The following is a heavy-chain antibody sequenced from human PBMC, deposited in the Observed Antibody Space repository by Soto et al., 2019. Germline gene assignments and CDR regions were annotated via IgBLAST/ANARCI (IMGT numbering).Heavy chain of an antibody. V-gene: IGHV3-23*01. D-gene: IGHD2-21*02. CDR2: ISSSGCST. J-gene: IGHJ4*02. CDR1: GFTFNNYA. Sequence: PGGSLRLSCAASGFTFNNYAMSWVRQAPGKGLEWVSAISSSGCSTYYADSVKGRFTISRDNSKNTVYLQMNNLRAEDTAVYYCAKGSVVVAAKFDSWGQGTLVTVSS. CDR3: AKGSVVVAAKFDS.